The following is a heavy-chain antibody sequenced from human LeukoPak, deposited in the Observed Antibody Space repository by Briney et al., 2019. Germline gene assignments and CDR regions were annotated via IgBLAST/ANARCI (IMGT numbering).Heavy chain of an antibody. Sequence: SETLSLTCTVSGGSLSSYYWSWIRQPPGKGLEWIGYIYYSGSTNYNPSLKSRVTISVDTSKNQFSLKLSSVTAADTAVYYCARWTYSGSRGAFDIWGQGTMVTVSS. CDR3: ARWTYSGSRGAFDI. V-gene: IGHV4-59*01. D-gene: IGHD1-26*01. J-gene: IGHJ3*02. CDR2: IYYSGST. CDR1: GGSLSSYY.